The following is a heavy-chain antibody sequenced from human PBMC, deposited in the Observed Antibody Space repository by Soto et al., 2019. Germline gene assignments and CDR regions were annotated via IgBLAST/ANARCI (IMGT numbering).Heavy chain of an antibody. CDR2: ISAYNGNT. Sequence: ASVKVSCKASGYTFTSYGISWVRQAPGQGLEWMGWISAYNGNTNYAQKPQGRVTMTTDTSTSTAYMELRSLRSDDTAVYYCARDHRYSISSHSWFDPWGQGTLVTVSS. CDR1: GYTFTSYG. V-gene: IGHV1-18*04. D-gene: IGHD4-4*01. CDR3: ARDHRYSISSHSWFDP. J-gene: IGHJ5*02.